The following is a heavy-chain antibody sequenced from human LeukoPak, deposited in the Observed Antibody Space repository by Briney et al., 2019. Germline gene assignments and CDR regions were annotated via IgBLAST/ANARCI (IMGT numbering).Heavy chain of an antibody. Sequence: SVKVSCKASGFTFTSSAVQWVRQARGQRLEWIGWIVVGSGNTNYAQKFQERVTITRDMSTSTAYMELSSLRSEDTAVYYCARGGVVVAATFSYYYYGMDVWGQGTTVTVSS. J-gene: IGHJ6*02. D-gene: IGHD2-15*01. CDR2: IVVGSGNT. CDR1: GFTFTSSA. CDR3: ARGGVVVAATFSYYYYGMDV. V-gene: IGHV1-58*01.